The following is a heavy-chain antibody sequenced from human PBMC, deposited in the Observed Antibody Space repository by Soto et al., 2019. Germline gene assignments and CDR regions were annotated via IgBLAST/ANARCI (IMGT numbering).Heavy chain of an antibody. D-gene: IGHD2-15*01. J-gene: IGHJ4*02. Sequence: SETLSLTCTVSGGSISSGDYYWSWIRQPPGKGLEWIGYIYYSGSTYYNPSLKSRVTISVDTSKNQFSLKLSSVTAADTAVYYCARRGYCSGGSCYPILDYWGQGNLVTVS. V-gene: IGHV4-30-4*01. CDR3: ARRGYCSGGSCYPILDY. CDR2: IYYSGST. CDR1: GGSISSGDYY.